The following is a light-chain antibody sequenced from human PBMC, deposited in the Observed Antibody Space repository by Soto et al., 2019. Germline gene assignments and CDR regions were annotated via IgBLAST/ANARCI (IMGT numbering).Light chain of an antibody. V-gene: IGKV1-39*01. CDR1: QSIGSD. Sequence: DIQMTQAPSSLSASVGDRVTITCRASQSIGSDLNWYQQQPGKAPKVLIYVASSLESGVPSRFSGSGSGTDFTLTINSLQREDFATYFCQQTKSLPYTFGRGTKVEIK. CDR3: QQTKSLPYT. J-gene: IGKJ2*01. CDR2: VAS.